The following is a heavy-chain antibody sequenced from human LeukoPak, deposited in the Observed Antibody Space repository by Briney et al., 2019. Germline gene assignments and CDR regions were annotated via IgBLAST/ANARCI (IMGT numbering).Heavy chain of an antibody. Sequence: ASVKVSCKASGSTFTGYYIHWVRQAPAQGLEWMGRINPNSCCTNYAQRLQRRVTMTRDTSITTAYMQLSRLRSDDTDVYFCAREYGTGHDFLFDPWGQGTLVTVSS. D-gene: IGHD3-3*01. V-gene: IGHV1-2*05. J-gene: IGHJ5*02. CDR1: GSTFTGYY. CDR3: AREYGTGHDFLFDP. CDR2: INPNSCCT.